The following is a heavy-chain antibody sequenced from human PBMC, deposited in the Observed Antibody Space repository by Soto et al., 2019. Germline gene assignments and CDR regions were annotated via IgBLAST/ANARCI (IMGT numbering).Heavy chain of an antibody. D-gene: IGHD3-16*01. V-gene: IGHV3-23*01. Sequence: GGSLRLSCAASGFIFTNYAMNWVRQAPGRGLEWVSVIGGRGISAYYADSVQGRFTISRVNSKNTLSLQMSSLTADTTARYYEGGEGRGSFDFWGQGTMVTVSS. CDR3: GGEGRGSFDF. CDR1: GFIFTNYA. CDR2: IGGRGISA. J-gene: IGHJ3*01.